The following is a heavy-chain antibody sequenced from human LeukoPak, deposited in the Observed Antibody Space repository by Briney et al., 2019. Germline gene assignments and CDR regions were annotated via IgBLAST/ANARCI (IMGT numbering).Heavy chain of an antibody. J-gene: IGHJ6*03. CDR2: MNPNSGNT. D-gene: IGHD1-26*01. Sequence: ASVKVSCKASGYTFTSYDINWVRQATGQGLEWMGWMNPNSGNTGYAQKFQGRVTMTRNTSISTAYMELSSLRSEDTAVYYCARVPKEWELPGDYYYMDVWGKGTTATVSS. V-gene: IGHV1-8*01. CDR1: GYTFTSYD. CDR3: ARVPKEWELPGDYYYMDV.